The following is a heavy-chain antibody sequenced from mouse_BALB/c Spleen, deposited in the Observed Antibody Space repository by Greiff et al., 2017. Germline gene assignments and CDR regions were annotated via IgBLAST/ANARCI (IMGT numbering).Heavy chain of an antibody. J-gene: IGHJ4*01. V-gene: IGHV5-4*02. CDR2: ISDGGSYT. D-gene: IGHD1-1*01. CDR1: GFTFSDYY. CDR3: ARYGAMDY. Sequence: EVKLVESGGGLVKPGGSLKLSCAASGFTFSDYYMYWVRQTPEKRLEWVATISDGGSYTYYPDSVKGRFTISRDNAKNNLYLQMSSLKSEDTAVYYCARYGAMDYWGQGTSVTVSS.